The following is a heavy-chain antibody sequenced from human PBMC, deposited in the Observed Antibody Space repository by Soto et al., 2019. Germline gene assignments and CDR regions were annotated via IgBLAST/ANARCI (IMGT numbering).Heavy chain of an antibody. J-gene: IGHJ4*01. Sequence: EVQLLESGGGLVQPGGSLRLSCAASGFTFSSYAMSWVRQAPGKGLEWVSAISGSGGSTYYADSVKGRFTISRDNSKNTLYLQMNSLRAEDTAVYYCAKDQLLWFGESYYFDYWGHGTLVTVSS. V-gene: IGHV3-23*01. D-gene: IGHD3-10*01. CDR3: AKDQLLWFGESYYFDY. CDR2: ISGSGGST. CDR1: GFTFSSYA.